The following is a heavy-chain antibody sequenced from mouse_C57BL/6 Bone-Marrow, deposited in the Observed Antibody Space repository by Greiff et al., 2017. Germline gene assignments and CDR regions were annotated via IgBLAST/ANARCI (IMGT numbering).Heavy chain of an antibody. V-gene: IGHV14-4*01. D-gene: IGHD2-4*01. CDR3: TTLYYEGY. CDR2: IDPENGDT. J-gene: IGHJ2*01. Sequence: VQLQQSGAELVRPGASVKLSCTASGFNIKDDYMHWVKQRPEQGLEWIGWIDPENGDTEYASKFQGKATITADTSSNTAYLQLSSLTSEDNPVYYCTTLYYEGYWGQGTTLTVSS. CDR1: GFNIKDDY.